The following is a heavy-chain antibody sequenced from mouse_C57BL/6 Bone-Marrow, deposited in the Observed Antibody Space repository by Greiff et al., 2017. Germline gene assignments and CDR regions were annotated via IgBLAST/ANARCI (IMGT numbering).Heavy chain of an antibody. J-gene: IGHJ3*01. Sequence: QVQLKQPGAELVRPGTSVKLSCKASGYTFTSYWMHWVKQRPGQGLEWIGVIDPSDSYTNYNQKFKGKATLTVDTSSSTAYMQLSSLTSEDSAVYYCARRTTVVAPFAYWGQGTLVTVSA. CDR2: IDPSDSYT. V-gene: IGHV1-59*01. CDR1: GYTFTSYW. D-gene: IGHD1-1*01. CDR3: ARRTTVVAPFAY.